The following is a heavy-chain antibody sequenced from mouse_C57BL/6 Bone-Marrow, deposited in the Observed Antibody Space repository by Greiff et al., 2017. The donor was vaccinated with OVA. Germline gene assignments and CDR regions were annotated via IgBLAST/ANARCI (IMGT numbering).Heavy chain of an antibody. J-gene: IGHJ4*01. D-gene: IGHD1-1*01. Sequence: VQLQQSGAELVKPGASVKLSCTASGFNIKDYYMHWVKQRTEQGLEWIGRIDPEDGETKYAPKFKGKATITADTSSNTAYLQLSSLTSEDTAVYYCGEGYYGSSPLGYAMDYWGQGTSVTVSS. CDR2: IDPEDGET. CDR1: GFNIKDYY. CDR3: GEGYYGSSPLGYAMDY. V-gene: IGHV14-2*01.